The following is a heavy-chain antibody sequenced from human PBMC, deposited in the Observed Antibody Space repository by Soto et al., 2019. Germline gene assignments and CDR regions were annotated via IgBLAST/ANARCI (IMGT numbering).Heavy chain of an antibody. V-gene: IGHV1-69*13. CDR1: GGAFSSYA. CDR3: ATLPPRIEVRLLPIPT. D-gene: IGHD2-2*02. Sequence: SVKVSCKASGGAFSSYAISWVRQAPGQGLEWMGGIIPIFGTANYAQKFQGRVTITADESTSTAYMELSSLRAVTAADTAVYYCATLPPRIEVRLLPIPTWGQGILVTVSS. J-gene: IGHJ4*02. CDR2: IIPIFGTA.